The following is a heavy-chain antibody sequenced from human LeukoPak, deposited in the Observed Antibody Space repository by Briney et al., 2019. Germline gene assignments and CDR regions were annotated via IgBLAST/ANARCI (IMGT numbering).Heavy chain of an antibody. Sequence: GGSLRLSCAASGFTFSSYWMNWARQAPGKGLEWVSSISSSSSYIYYADSVKGRFTISRDNAKNSLYLQMNSLRAEDTAVYYCARVDGYCSSTSCYVYYYYGMDVWGQGTTVTVSS. CDR1: GFTFSSYW. CDR3: ARVDGYCSSTSCYVYYYYGMDV. D-gene: IGHD2-2*01. V-gene: IGHV3-21*01. J-gene: IGHJ6*02. CDR2: ISSSSSYI.